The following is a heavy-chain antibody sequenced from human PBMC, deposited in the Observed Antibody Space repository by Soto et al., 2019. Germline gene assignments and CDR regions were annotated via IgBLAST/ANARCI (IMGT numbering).Heavy chain of an antibody. D-gene: IGHD3-22*01. CDR1: GYSLTSYS. V-gene: IGHV5-51*01. Sequence: VEPLMILYKKSGYSLTSYSIVSVPQMPGKGLESLGMIYPGDSDTRYSPSFQGQVTISADKSLSTAYLQWSSLKASDTAMYYCARVTLLQDDSSGYYSYNWFDPWGQGTMVTVSS. CDR2: IYPGDSDT. J-gene: IGHJ5*02. CDR3: ARVTLLQDDSSGYYSYNWFDP.